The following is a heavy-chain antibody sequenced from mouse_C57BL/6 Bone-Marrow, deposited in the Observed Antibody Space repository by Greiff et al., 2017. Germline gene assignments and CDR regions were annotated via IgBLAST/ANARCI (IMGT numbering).Heavy chain of an antibody. CDR2: IYPGSGST. V-gene: IGHV1-55*01. J-gene: IGHJ1*03. CDR1: GYTFTSYW. Sequence: VQLQQPGAELVKPGASVKMSCKASGYTFTSYWMTWVKQRPGQGLEWIGDIYPGSGSTNYNGKFKGKATLTVDTSSSTAYMQLSSLTSEDSAVYFCARFDGGRSWGVWGRGTTLTVSS. CDR3: ARFDGGRSWGV. D-gene: IGHD1-1*01.